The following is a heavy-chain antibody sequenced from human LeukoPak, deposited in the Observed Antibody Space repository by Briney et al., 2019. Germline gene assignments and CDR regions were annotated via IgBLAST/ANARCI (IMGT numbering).Heavy chain of an antibody. CDR3: AKVGYYGSGSYYFTERGDDAFDI. CDR1: GFTFSSYA. V-gene: IGHV3-23*01. CDR2: ISGSGGST. Sequence: GGSLRLSCAASGFTFSSYAMSWVRQAPGKGLEWVSAISGSGGSTYYADSVKGRFTISRDNSKNTLYLQMNSLRAEDTAVYYCAKVGYYGSGSYYFTERGDDAFDIWGQGTMVTVSS. D-gene: IGHD3-10*01. J-gene: IGHJ3*02.